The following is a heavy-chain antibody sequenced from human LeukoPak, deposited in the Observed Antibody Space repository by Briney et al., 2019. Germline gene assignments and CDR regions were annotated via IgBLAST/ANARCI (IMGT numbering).Heavy chain of an antibody. CDR2: ISSSSANI. CDR1: GFIFTNYA. D-gene: IGHD4-17*01. Sequence: GGSLRLSCTASGFIFTNYAMNWVRQAPGKGLEWVSYISSSSANIHYADSVKGRFTVSRDNAKNSLYLQMNSLTAEDTAVYYCAKDSDSGDYVLLPDYWGQGTLVTVSS. J-gene: IGHJ4*02. CDR3: AKDSDSGDYVLLPDY. V-gene: IGHV3-48*01.